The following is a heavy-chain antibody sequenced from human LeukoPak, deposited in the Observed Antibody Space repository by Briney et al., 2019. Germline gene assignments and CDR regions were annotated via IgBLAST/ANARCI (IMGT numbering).Heavy chain of an antibody. V-gene: IGHV4-34*01. CDR1: GGSFSGYY. CDR3: ARGLGDFWSGYGVNYMDV. J-gene: IGHJ6*03. Sequence: RASEILSLTCAVYGGSFSGYYWSWIRQPPGKGLEWIGEINHSGSTNYNPSLKSRVTISVDTSKNQFSLKLSSVTAADTAVYYCARGLGDFWSGYGVNYMDVWGKGTTVTVSS. D-gene: IGHD3-3*01. CDR2: INHSGST.